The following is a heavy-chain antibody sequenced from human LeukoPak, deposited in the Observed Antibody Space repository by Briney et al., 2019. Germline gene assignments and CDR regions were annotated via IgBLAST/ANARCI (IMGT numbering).Heavy chain of an antibody. J-gene: IGHJ6*02. V-gene: IGHV1-24*01. D-gene: IGHD3-10*01. CDR3: ATYGSGRSEYYYYGMDV. Sequence: ASVKVSCKVSGYTLTDLSMHWVRQAPGKGLEWMGAFGREDGETIYAQKFQGRVTMTEDTSTDTAYMELSSLRSEDTAVYYCATYGSGRSEYYYYGMDVWGQGATVTVSS. CDR2: FGREDGET. CDR1: GYTLTDLS.